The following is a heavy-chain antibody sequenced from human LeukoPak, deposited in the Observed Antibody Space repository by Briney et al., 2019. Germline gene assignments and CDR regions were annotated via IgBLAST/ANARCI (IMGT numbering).Heavy chain of an antibody. V-gene: IGHV3-48*04. CDR3: ARDLRSSVVSRFDY. CDR1: GFTFSSYS. Sequence: GGSLRLSCAASGFTFSSYSMNWVRQAPGKGLEWLSYISSSGRTFYYADSVKGRFTISRDNAKNSLYLQMNSLRAEDTAVYYCARDLRSSVVSRFDYWGQGTLATVSS. J-gene: IGHJ4*02. D-gene: IGHD3-22*01. CDR2: ISSSGRTF.